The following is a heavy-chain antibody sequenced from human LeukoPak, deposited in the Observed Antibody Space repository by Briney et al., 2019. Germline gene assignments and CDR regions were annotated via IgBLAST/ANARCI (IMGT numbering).Heavy chain of an antibody. V-gene: IGHV3-43*02. CDR2: ISGDGGST. CDR1: GFTFDDYA. D-gene: IGHD3-22*01. J-gene: IGHJ4*02. Sequence: GGSLRLSCAASGFTFDDYAIHWVRQAPGQGLEWVSLISGDGGSTYYADSVKGRFTISRDNSKNSLYLQMNSLRTEDTALYYCAKDLRSTYYYDGNGYWGFDYWGQGTLVTVSS. CDR3: AKDLRSTYYYDGNGYWGFDY.